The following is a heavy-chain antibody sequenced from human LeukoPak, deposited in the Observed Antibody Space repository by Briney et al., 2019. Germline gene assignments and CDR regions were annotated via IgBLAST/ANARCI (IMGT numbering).Heavy chain of an antibody. D-gene: IGHD3-16*02. V-gene: IGHV1-3*01. Sequence: GASAKVSCKASGYTFTSYAMHWVRQAPGQRLEWMGWINAGNGNTKYSQKFQGRVAITRDTFASTAYMELSSLRSEDTAVYYCARDHYDYVWGSYRWYYFDYWGQGTLVTVSS. CDR3: ARDHYDYVWGSYRWYYFDY. CDR1: GYTFTSYA. J-gene: IGHJ4*02. CDR2: INAGNGNT.